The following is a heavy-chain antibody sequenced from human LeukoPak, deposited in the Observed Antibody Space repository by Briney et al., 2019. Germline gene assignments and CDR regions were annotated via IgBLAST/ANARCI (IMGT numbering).Heavy chain of an antibody. J-gene: IGHJ4*02. D-gene: IGHD3-10*01. CDR3: ARQYEF. CDR1: GASIISGNYF. Sequence: SETLSLTCTVSGASIISGNYFWGWVRQPPGKRLEWIGSWHHSGITDYNPSLKSRVTIVADTSNNQFPLKLASVAAADSAVYFCARQYEFWGQGTLVTVSS. CDR2: WHHSGIT. V-gene: IGHV4-39*01.